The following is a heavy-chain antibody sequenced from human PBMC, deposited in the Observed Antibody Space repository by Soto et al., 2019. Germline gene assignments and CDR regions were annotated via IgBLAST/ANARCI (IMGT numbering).Heavy chain of an antibody. CDR2: IYYSGST. D-gene: IGHD2-2*01. CDR3: ARAFIVVVPATTDWFDP. V-gene: IGHV4-31*03. Sequence: SETLSLTCTVSGGSISSGGYYWSWIRQHPGKGLEWIGYIYYSGSTYYNPSLKSRVTISVDTSKNQLSLKLSSVTAADTAVYYCARAFIVVVPATTDWFDPWGQGTLVTVSS. CDR1: GGSISSGGYY. J-gene: IGHJ5*02.